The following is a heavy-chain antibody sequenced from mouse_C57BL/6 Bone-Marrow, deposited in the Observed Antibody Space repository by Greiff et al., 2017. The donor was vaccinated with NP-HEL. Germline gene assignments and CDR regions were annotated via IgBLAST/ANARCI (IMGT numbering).Heavy chain of an antibody. Sequence: QVQLQQSGAELVRPGASVTLSCKASGYTFTDYEMHWVKQTPVQGLEWIGAIDPETGGTAYNQKFKGKAILTADKSSSTAYMELRSLTSEDSAVYYCTRELVGSSLFDYWGQGTTLTVSS. CDR2: IDPETGGT. CDR1: GYTFTDYE. J-gene: IGHJ2*01. V-gene: IGHV1-15*01. CDR3: TRELVGSSLFDY. D-gene: IGHD1-1*01.